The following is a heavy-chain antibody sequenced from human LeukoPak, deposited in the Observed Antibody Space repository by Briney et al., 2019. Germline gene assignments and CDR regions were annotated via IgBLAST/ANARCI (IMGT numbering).Heavy chain of an antibody. Sequence: GESLKISCKGSGYRFTNYWIGWVRQMPGKGLEWMGIISPADSDTRYSPSFQGQVTISADKSITTAYLQWSSLKASDTAIYYCARREETSMVAYWGQGTLVTVSS. CDR3: ARREETSMVAY. D-gene: IGHD5-18*01. V-gene: IGHV5-51*01. J-gene: IGHJ4*02. CDR2: ISPADSDT. CDR1: GYRFTNYW.